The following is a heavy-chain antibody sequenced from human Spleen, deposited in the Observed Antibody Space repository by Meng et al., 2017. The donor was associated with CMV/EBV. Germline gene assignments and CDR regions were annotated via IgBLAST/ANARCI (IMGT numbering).Heavy chain of an antibody. CDR2: IYYSGNT. Sequence: SETLSLTCTVSGGSISSSSYYWGWIRQPPGKGLEWIGSIYYSGNTYYNPSLKSRVTISVDTSKNQFSLKLSSVTAADTAVYYCARHPAFHFDYWGQGTLVTVSS. CDR3: ARHPAFHFDY. J-gene: IGHJ4*02. V-gene: IGHV4-39*01. CDR1: GGSISSSSYY. D-gene: IGHD2/OR15-2a*01.